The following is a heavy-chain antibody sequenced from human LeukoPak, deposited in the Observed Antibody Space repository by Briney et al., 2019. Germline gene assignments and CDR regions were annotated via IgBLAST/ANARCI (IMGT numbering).Heavy chain of an antibody. Sequence: PGGSLRLSCAASGFTFSSYWMSWVRQAPGKGLEWVANIKQDGSEKFYVDSVKGRFTISRDNAKNSLYLQMNSLSAEDTAVYYCARSYDYVWGSYRYTMDYWGQGTLVTVSS. D-gene: IGHD3-16*02. CDR3: ARSYDYVWGSYRYTMDY. V-gene: IGHV3-7*03. CDR2: IKQDGSEK. CDR1: GFTFSSYW. J-gene: IGHJ4*02.